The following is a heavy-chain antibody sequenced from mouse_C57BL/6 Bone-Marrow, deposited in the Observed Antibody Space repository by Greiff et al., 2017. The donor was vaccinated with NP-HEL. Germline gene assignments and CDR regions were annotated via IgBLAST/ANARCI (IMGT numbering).Heavy chain of an antibody. CDR2: IRNKANGYTT. Sequence: EVQLVESGGGLVQPGGSLSLSCAASGFTFTDYYMSWVRQPPGKALEWLGFIRNKANGYTTEYSASVKGRFTISRDNSQSILYLQMNALRAEDSVTYYCARDKDYRDYGSNNYFDYWGQGTTLTVSS. J-gene: IGHJ2*01. V-gene: IGHV7-3*01. CDR3: ARDKDYRDYGSNNYFDY. CDR1: GFTFTDYY. D-gene: IGHD1-1*01.